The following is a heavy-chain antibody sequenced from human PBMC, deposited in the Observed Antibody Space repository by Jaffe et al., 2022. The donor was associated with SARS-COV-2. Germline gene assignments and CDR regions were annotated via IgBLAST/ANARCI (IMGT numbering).Heavy chain of an antibody. CDR1: GGSFSGYY. CDR2: INHSGST. CDR3: ARVEVATTSHYFDY. J-gene: IGHJ4*02. D-gene: IGHD5-12*01. V-gene: IGHV4-34*01. Sequence: QVQLQQWGAGLLKPSETLSLTCAVYGGSFSGYYWSWIRQPPGKGLEWIGEINHSGSTNYNPSLKSRVTISVDTSKNQFSLKLSSVTAADTAVYYCARVEVATTSHYFDYWGQGTLVTVSS.